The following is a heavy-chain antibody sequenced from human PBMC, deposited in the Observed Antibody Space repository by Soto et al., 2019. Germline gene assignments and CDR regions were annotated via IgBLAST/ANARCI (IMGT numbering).Heavy chain of an antibody. J-gene: IGHJ4*02. CDR2: IDGSGTTK. D-gene: IGHD3-10*01. V-gene: IGHV3-48*03. CDR1: GFTFNDFE. Sequence: EVQLLEAGGGLVQPGGSLRLSCGVSGFTFNDFEMNWVHQAPGKGLEWLAYIDGSGTTKKYADSVRGRFTIYRYNPNNSLFLQVSSLSDADVAIPYWARGFGRFNYCGQGTLVSVSS. CDR3: ARGFGRFNY.